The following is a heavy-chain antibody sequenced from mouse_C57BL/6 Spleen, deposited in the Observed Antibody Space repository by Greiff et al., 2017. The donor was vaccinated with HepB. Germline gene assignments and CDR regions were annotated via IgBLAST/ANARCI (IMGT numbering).Heavy chain of an antibody. CDR1: GFTFSSYA. CDR2: ISDGGSYT. Sequence: EVQVVESGGGLVKPGGSLKLSCAASGFTFSSYAMSWVRQTPEKRLEWVATISDGGSYTYYPDNVKGRFTISRDNAKNNLYLQMSHLKSEDTAMYYCARDGGTPGTRRYFDVWGTGTTVTVSS. CDR3: ARDGGTPGTRRYFDV. D-gene: IGHD4-1*01. V-gene: IGHV5-4*01. J-gene: IGHJ1*03.